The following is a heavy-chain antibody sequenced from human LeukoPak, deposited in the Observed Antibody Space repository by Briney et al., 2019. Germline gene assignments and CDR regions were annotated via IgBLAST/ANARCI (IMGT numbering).Heavy chain of an antibody. Sequence: GGSLRLSCAASGFTFSGYEMSWVRQAPGKGLEWVSYISSSGSTIYYADSVKGRFTISRDNSKNTLYLQMNSLRAEDTAVYYCAKNLLGGSGWWTSFYYWGEGALVTVSS. V-gene: IGHV3-48*01. CDR2: ISSSGSTI. J-gene: IGHJ4*02. D-gene: IGHD3-10*01. CDR1: GFTFSGYE. CDR3: AKNLLGGSGWWTSFYY.